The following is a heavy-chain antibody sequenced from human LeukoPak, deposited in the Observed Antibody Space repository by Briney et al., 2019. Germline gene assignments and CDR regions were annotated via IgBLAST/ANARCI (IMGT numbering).Heavy chain of an antibody. Sequence: GASVKVSCMASGGTFSSYAISWVRQAPGQGLEWMGGIIPVFGTANYAQKFQGRVTITADESTSTAYMELSSLRSEDTAVYYCARGRYFDWFGNYYFDYWGQGTLVTVSS. CDR2: IIPVFGTA. J-gene: IGHJ4*02. CDR1: GGTFSSYA. CDR3: ARGRYFDWFGNYYFDY. D-gene: IGHD3-9*01. V-gene: IGHV1-69*01.